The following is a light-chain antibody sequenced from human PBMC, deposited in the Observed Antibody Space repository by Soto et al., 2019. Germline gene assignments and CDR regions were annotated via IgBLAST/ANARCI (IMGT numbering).Light chain of an antibody. Sequence: EIVLTQFPGTLSLSPGERATLSCRASQSVGRNYVAWYQQKPGQAPRVIIYAASNRASGIPDRFSGSGSGSDFTLTISRLEPEEFAVYYCQQCGTSPWAFGQGTKVEIK. CDR2: AAS. J-gene: IGKJ1*01. CDR1: QSVGRNY. V-gene: IGKV3-20*01. CDR3: QQCGTSPWA.